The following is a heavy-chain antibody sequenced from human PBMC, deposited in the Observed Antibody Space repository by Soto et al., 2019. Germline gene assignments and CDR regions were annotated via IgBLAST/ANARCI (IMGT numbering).Heavy chain of an antibody. CDR2: IKNKPKSYTT. CDR3: ARYIVATKYLDY. D-gene: IGHD5-12*01. CDR1: GFTFSDHY. V-gene: IGHV3-72*01. J-gene: IGHJ4*02. Sequence: EVQLVESGGGLVQPGGSLRLSCAASGFTFSDHYMDWVRQAPGKGLEWIGRIKNKPKSYTTQYAASVKGRFTISRDDSINSLHLQMESLRADDTAVYYCARYIVATKYLDYLGQGTLVTVSS.